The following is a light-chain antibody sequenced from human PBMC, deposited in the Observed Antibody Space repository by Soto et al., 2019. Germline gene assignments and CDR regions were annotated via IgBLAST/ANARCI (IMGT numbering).Light chain of an antibody. CDR3: QQAYTFPFS. CDR2: AAS. Sequence: DIQLTQSPSSVSASVGDRVTMTCRASQNIDTWVAWYQQKPGKAHQLLISAASSLQSGVPSRFSGSGSGTDFTLTISNLQPEDFATYFCQQAYTFPFSFGPGTKVDIK. V-gene: IGKV1-12*01. J-gene: IGKJ3*01. CDR1: QNIDTW.